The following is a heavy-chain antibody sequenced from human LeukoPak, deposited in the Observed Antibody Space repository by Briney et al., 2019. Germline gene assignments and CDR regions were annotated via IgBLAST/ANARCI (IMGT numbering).Heavy chain of an antibody. CDR2: IKQDGSEK. J-gene: IGHJ4*02. D-gene: IGHD5-12*01. V-gene: IGHV3-7*01. Sequence: GGSLRLSCAASGFTFSSYWMSWVRQAPGKGLEWVANIKQDGSEKYYVDSVKGRFTISRDNAKSSLYLQMNSLRAEDTAVYYCTRDTGLRNYFDYWGQGTLVTVSS. CDR3: TRDTGLRNYFDY. CDR1: GFTFSSYW.